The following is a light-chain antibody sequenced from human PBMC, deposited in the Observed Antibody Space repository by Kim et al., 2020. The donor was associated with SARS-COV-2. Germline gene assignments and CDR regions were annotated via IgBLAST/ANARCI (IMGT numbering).Light chain of an antibody. CDR1: KLGEGY. Sequence: SVSVSPGQTASLTCSEDKLGEGYVCWYQQKPGQSPVLVICQDNKRPSGIPERFSGSNSGNTATLTISGTQAIDEADYWCQVGDSKVFGGGTQLTVL. CDR3: QVGDSKV. V-gene: IGLV3-1*01. J-gene: IGLJ2*01. CDR2: QDN.